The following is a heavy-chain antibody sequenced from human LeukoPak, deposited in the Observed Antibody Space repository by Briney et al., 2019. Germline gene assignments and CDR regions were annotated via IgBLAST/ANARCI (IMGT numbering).Heavy chain of an antibody. CDR2: ISGSGST. CDR1: GFTFSTYA. J-gene: IGHJ4*02. D-gene: IGHD3-10*01. V-gene: IGHV3-23*01. Sequence: GGSLRLSCAASGFTFSTYAMTWVRQAPGKGLEWVSSISGSGSTSYADSVMGRFTISRDNYNLYLQMNSLRAEDTAVYYCAKDLAGWGQGTLVTVSS. CDR3: AKDLAG.